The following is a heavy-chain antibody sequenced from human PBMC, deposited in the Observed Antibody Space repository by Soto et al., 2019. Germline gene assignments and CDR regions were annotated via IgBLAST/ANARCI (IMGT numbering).Heavy chain of an antibody. V-gene: IGHV1-69*02. J-gene: IGHJ6*03. D-gene: IGHD2-15*01. CDR1: GGTFSSYT. Sequence: QVQLVQSGAEVKKPGSSVKVSCKASGGTFSSYTISWVRQAPGQGLEWMGRIIPILGIANYAQKLQGRVTITGDKSTSTAYMELSGLGSEEKAVYYCSTTRREYCSGGSCYPCYFYYYIGGWGKGAPVTGFS. CDR3: STTRREYCSGGSCYPCYFYYYIGG. CDR2: IIPILGIA.